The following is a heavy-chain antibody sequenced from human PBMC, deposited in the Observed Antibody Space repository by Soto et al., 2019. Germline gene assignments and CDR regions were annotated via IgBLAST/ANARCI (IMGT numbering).Heavy chain of an antibody. D-gene: IGHD1-26*01. Sequence: SQTMSLTCPVSGGYIRSYYWSWIRQTPGKGLEWIGSIYYSGSTNYNPSLKSRVSISADTSKNQFSLKLTSVTAADTAVHHCVSGGRWETPQDYWGQGTTVTVSS. CDR2: IYYSGST. CDR1: GGYIRSYY. V-gene: IGHV4-59*08. CDR3: VSGGRWETPQDY. J-gene: IGHJ4*03.